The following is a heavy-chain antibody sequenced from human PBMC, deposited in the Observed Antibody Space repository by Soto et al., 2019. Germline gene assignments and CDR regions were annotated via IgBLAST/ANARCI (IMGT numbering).Heavy chain of an antibody. Sequence: QVQLVESGGGVVQPGRSLRLSCAASGFTFSSYGMHWVRQAPGKGLEWVAVIWYDGSNKYYADSVKGRFTISRDNSKNTLYLQMNSLRAEATAVYYCARGEEWELLDYWGQGTLVTVSS. CDR1: GFTFSSYG. J-gene: IGHJ4*02. V-gene: IGHV3-33*01. CDR3: ARGEEWELLDY. D-gene: IGHD1-26*01. CDR2: IWYDGSNK.